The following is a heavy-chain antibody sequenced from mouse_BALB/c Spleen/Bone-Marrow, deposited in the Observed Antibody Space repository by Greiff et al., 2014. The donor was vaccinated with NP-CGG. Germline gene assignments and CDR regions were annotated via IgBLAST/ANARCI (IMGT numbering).Heavy chain of an antibody. CDR2: IYPGNSDT. J-gene: IGHJ2*01. CDR1: GYSFTSYW. V-gene: IGHV1-5*01. D-gene: IGHD1-2*01. Sequence: VQLQQSGTVLARPGASVKMSCKASGYSFTSYWMHWVKQRPGQGLECIGAIYPGNSDTTYNQRFKDKAKLTGVTSASTAYMELSSLTNEDSAVYYCTRLGNYYGYTFDYWGQGTTLTVSS. CDR3: TRLGNYYGYTFDY.